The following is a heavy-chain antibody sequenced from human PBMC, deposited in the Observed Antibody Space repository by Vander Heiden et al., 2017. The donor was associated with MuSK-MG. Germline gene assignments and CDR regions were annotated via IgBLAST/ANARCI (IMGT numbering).Heavy chain of an antibody. D-gene: IGHD3-10*01. CDR1: GSPINNDYY. Sequence: QVQLRESGPGQVTPSETLSLTCAVSGSPINNDYYWGWIRQPPGKGLEWIGSLYPGVNTHYKPSLKNRVTISVETSKNHYSLNLTSVTAADTAIYYCVRHRGLGSTSPSQFDYWGQGTLVTVSS. J-gene: IGHJ4*02. V-gene: IGHV4-38-2*01. CDR3: VRHRGLGSTSPSQFDY. CDR2: LYPGVNT.